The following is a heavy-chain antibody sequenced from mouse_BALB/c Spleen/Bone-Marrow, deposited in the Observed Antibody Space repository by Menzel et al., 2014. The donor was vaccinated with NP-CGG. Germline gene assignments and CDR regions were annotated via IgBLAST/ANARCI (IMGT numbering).Heavy chain of an antibody. CDR3: TRDLYDGYYYYAMDY. CDR1: GFTFSSYT. J-gene: IGHJ4*01. D-gene: IGHD2-3*01. Sequence: EVKLVESGGGLVKTGGSLKLSCAASGFTFSSYTMSWVRQTPEKRLEWVATISSGGSYTYYPDSVKGRFTISRDNAKNTLYLQMSSLKSEDTAMYYCTRDLYDGYYYYAMDYWGQGTSVTVSS. V-gene: IGHV5-6-4*01. CDR2: ISSGGSYT.